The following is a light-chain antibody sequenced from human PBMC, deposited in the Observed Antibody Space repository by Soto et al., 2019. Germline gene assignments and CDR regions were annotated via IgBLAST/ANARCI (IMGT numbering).Light chain of an antibody. CDR1: QGIRND. CDR2: AAS. V-gene: IGKV1-6*01. J-gene: IGKJ1*01. Sequence: AIQMTQPPSSLSASVGDRVTITCRASQGIRNDLGWYQQKPGKAPKLLIYAASSLQSGVPSRFSGSGSGIDFTLTISSLQPEDFATYYCLQDYNYPWTFGQGTKVEIK. CDR3: LQDYNYPWT.